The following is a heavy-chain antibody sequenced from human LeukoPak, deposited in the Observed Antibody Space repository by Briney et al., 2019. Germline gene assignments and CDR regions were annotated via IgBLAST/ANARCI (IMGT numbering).Heavy chain of an antibody. Sequence: GGSLRLACAASGFTFSSYEMNWVRQAPGKGLEWVSYISRSGSTIYYADSVKGRFTISRDNAKNSLYLQMNSLRAEDTAVYYCAREGYCSGGSCYGDLDYWGQGTLVTVSS. CDR3: AREGYCSGGSCYGDLDY. D-gene: IGHD2-15*01. V-gene: IGHV3-48*03. CDR2: ISRSGSTI. CDR1: GFTFSSYE. J-gene: IGHJ4*02.